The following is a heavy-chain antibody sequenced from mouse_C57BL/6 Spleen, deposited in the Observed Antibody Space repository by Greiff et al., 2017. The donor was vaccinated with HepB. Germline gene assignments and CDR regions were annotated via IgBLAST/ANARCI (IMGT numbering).Heavy chain of an antibody. CDR1: GFTFSDYY. CDR3: ARDSNFDY. V-gene: IGHV5-16*01. CDR2: INYDGSST. Sequence: EVQLKESEGGLVQPGSSMKLSCTASGFTFSDYYMAWVRQVPEKGLEWVANINYDGSSTYYLDSLKSRFIISRDSAKNILYLQMSSLKSEDTATYYCARDSNFDYWGQGTTLTVSS. J-gene: IGHJ2*01.